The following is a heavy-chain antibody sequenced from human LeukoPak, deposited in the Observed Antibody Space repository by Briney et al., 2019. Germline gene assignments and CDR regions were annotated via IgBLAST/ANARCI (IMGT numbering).Heavy chain of an antibody. CDR2: ISGGGDST. J-gene: IGHJ5*01. V-gene: IGHV3-23*01. CDR1: GFTFSDYA. D-gene: IGHD1-26*01. CDR3: AREVGWFDS. Sequence: PGGSLRLSCAASGFTFSDYAMTWVRQTPGKGLEWVSVISGGGDSTDYAGSVKGRFTISRENSKNTLYLQMNSLRAEDTAIYYCAREVGWFDSWGQGTLVTVSS.